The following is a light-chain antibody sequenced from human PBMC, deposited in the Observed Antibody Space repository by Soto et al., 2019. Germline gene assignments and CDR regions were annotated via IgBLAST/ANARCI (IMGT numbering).Light chain of an antibody. CDR3: QQYKDYPLT. J-gene: IGKJ4*01. CDR2: KTS. V-gene: IGKV1-5*03. CDR1: QSIDSS. Sequence: DFQMTQSPSTLSASIGDGVTISCRASQSIDSSLAWYQQKPGRAPKVIITKTSILEGGVPSRFSGSVSGTEFTLTITNLQPEDFATYYCQQYKDYPLTVGGGTKVDSK.